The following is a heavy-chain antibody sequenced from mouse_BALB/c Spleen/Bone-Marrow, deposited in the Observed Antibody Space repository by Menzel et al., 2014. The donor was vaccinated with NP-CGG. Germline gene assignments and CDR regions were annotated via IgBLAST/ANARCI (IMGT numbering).Heavy chain of an antibody. D-gene: IGHD3-1*01. J-gene: IGHJ3*01. Sequence: VQLQQSGPELVKPGASVKISCKASGYSFTDYFMNWVKQSHGKSLEWIGRINPYNGDTFYNQKFKGKATLTIDKSSSTAHMGLRSLASEDSAVYYCASGATAYWGQGTLVTVSA. CDR1: GYSFTDYF. V-gene: IGHV1-20*02. CDR3: ASGATAY. CDR2: INPYNGDT.